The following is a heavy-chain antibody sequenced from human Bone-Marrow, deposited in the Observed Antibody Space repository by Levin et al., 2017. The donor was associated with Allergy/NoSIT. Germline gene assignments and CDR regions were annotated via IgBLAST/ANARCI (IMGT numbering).Heavy chain of an antibody. CDR1: GFSLSTSGMC. Sequence: SGPTLVKPTQTLTLTCTFSGFSLSTSGMCVTWIRQPPGKALEWLARIDWDDDKYYRTSLKTRLTISKDTSKNQVVLIMTNMDPVDTATYYCARLTTRTHRDAFDIWGQGTMVTVSS. CDR2: IDWDDDK. J-gene: IGHJ3*02. D-gene: IGHD1-14*01. V-gene: IGHV2-70*11. CDR3: ARLTTRTHRDAFDI.